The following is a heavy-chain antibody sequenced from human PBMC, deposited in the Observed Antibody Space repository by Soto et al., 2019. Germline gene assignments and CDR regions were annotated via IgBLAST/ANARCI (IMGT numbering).Heavy chain of an antibody. CDR3: ARRLDDTPLTFFNWFDP. Sequence: QVQLQESGPGLVKPSQTLSLTCTVSGGSINTGGYYWGWIRPLPGEGLEWIGHLFYTGTAYYNPSLRSRVTVSIDTSANQFSLHMYSVTAADTAMYYCARRLDDTPLTFFNWFDPWGQGILVTVSS. D-gene: IGHD3-9*01. CDR1: GGSINTGGYY. CDR2: LFYTGTA. V-gene: IGHV4-31*03. J-gene: IGHJ5*02.